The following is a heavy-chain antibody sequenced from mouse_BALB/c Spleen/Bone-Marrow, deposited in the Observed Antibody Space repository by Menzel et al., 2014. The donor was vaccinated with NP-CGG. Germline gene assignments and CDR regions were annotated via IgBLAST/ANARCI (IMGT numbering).Heavy chain of an antibody. Sequence: QVQLQQSGAELARPGASVKMSCKASGYTFTSYTMHWVKQRPGHGLEWIGYINPSSGYTNYNQKFKDKATLTADKSSSTAYMQLSSLTSEDSAVYYCAYGNYGYAMDYWGQGTSVTVSS. CDR2: INPSSGYT. J-gene: IGHJ4*01. D-gene: IGHD2-10*02. V-gene: IGHV1-4*01. CDR3: AYGNYGYAMDY. CDR1: GYTFTSYT.